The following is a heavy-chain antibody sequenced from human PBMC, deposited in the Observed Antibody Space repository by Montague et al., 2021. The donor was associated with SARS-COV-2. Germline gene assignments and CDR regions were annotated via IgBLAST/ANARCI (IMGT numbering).Heavy chain of an antibody. CDR1: GGSIRSTTFY. Sequence: SATLSLTCTVSGGSIRSTTFYWGWIRQSPGKGLEWIGNIYEGDTTYYNPSLKSRVAISLDTPNNQFSLKITSLIVADTAIYYCVTPGKTEVAGQFDYWGPGILVTVSS. D-gene: IGHD6-19*01. CDR3: VTPGKTEVAGQFDY. V-gene: IGHV4-39*07. J-gene: IGHJ4*02. CDR2: IYEGDTT.